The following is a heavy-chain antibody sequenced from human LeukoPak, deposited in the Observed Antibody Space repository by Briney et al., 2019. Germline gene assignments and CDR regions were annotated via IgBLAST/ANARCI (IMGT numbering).Heavy chain of an antibody. CDR3: ARGDYYDSWSYFYY. D-gene: IGHD3-10*01. J-gene: IGHJ4*02. CDR2: IYSDGST. V-gene: IGHV3-53*01. Sequence: GGSLRLSCAASGFNVSSNYMSWVRQAPGKGLEWVSIIYSDGSTYYADSVKDRFTISRDNSKNTPYLQMNSLRAEDTAVYYCARGDYYDSWSYFYYWGQGTLVTVSS. CDR1: GFNVSSNY.